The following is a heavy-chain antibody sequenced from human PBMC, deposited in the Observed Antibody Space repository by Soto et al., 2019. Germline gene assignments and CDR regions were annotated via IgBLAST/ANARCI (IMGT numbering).Heavy chain of an antibody. CDR2: INPNTGAT. V-gene: IGHV1-2*04. D-gene: IGHD2-15*01. Sequence: ASVKVSCKASGYTFTSYAMQWVRQAPGQRLEWMGWINPNTGATKYAQKFQGCVTMTRDTSITTPYMELSRLTSDNTALYYCARDMAATTEFDCWGQGTLVNVSS. CDR1: GYTFTSYA. CDR3: ARDMAATTEFDC. J-gene: IGHJ4*02.